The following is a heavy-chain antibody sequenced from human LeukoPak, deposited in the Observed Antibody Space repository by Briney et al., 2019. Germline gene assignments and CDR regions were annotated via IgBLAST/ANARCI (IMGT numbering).Heavy chain of an antibody. D-gene: IGHD4/OR15-4a*01. Sequence: HPGGSLRLSCTVSGFTVSSNSMSWVRQAPGKGLEWVSFIYSDNTHYSDSVKGRFTISKDNSKNPLYLQMNSLRAEDTAVYYCARRAGAYSHPYDYWGQGTLVTVSS. CDR2: IYSDNT. CDR3: ARRAGAYSHPYDY. J-gene: IGHJ4*02. V-gene: IGHV3-53*01. CDR1: GFTVSSNS.